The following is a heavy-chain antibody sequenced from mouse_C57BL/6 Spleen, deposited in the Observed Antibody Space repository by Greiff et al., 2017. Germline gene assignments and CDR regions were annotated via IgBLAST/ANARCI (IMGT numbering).Heavy chain of an antibody. Sequence: EVKLVESGGGLVQPGGSLSLSCAASGFTFTDYYMSWVRQPPGKALEWLGFIRNKANGYTTEYSASVKGRFSISRDNSQSILYLQMNALRAEDSATYYRASYGSSSTHWYFDVWGTGTTVTVSS. D-gene: IGHD1-1*01. CDR2: IRNKANGYTT. J-gene: IGHJ1*03. CDR3: ASYGSSSTHWYFDV. CDR1: GFTFTDYY. V-gene: IGHV7-3*01.